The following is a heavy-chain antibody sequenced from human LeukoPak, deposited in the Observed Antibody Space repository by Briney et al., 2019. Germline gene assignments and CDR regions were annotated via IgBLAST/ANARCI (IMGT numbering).Heavy chain of an antibody. CDR1: GFPFQDSG. CDR2: INWNGDTT. V-gene: IGHV3-20*04. CDR3: ARQPVGFWSGYYQYYFDH. J-gene: IGHJ4*02. Sequence: GGSLRLSCAASGFPFQDSGLSWVRQAPGRGLEWISGINWNGDTTVYADSVKGRFTISRGNAKNSLYLQMNSLRAEDTAVYYCARQPVGFWSGYYQYYFDHWGQGTLVTVSS. D-gene: IGHD3-3*01.